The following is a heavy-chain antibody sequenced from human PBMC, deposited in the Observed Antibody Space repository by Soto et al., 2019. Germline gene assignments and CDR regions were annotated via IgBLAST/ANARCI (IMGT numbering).Heavy chain of an antibody. CDR2: ITASGGAT. CDR3: AKVLESGRPLDY. Sequence: LRLSCAASGFTFSNYAMSWVRQAPGKGLDWVSTITASGGATWYADSVKGRFIISRDFSKSTLYLQMNNLRAEDTAVYFCAKVLESGRPLDYWGQGTLVTV. CDR1: GFTFSNYA. V-gene: IGHV3-23*01. D-gene: IGHD6-6*01. J-gene: IGHJ4*02.